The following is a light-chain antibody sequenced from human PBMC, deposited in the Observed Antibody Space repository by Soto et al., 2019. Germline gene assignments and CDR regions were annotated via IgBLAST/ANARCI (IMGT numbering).Light chain of an antibody. CDR2: QAS. CDR3: EDYSSSSGLT. V-gene: IGKV1-5*03. CDR1: QSISSW. Sequence: DIQMTQSPSTLSASVGDRVTITCRASQSISSWLAWYQQKPGKAPKLLIFQASSLKSGVPSRFSGSGSATEYTITISSLQPDDFATYYCEDYSSSSGLTFGGGTKVEIK. J-gene: IGKJ4*01.